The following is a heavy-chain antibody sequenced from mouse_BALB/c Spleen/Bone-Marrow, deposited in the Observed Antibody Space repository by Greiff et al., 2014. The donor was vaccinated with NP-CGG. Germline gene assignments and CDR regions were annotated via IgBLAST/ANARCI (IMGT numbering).Heavy chain of an antibody. V-gene: IGHV2-6-7*01. J-gene: IGHJ4*01. CDR2: IWGDGST. D-gene: IGHD2-4*01. CDR1: GFSLTGYG. CDR3: ARDSFLITRALDY. Sequence: VQRVESGPGLVAPSQSLSITCTVSGFSLTGYGVSWVRQPPGKGLEWLGMIWGDGSTDYNSALKSRLSISKDNSKSQVFLKVNSRQTEDTARYYCARDSFLITRALDYWGQGTSVTVSS.